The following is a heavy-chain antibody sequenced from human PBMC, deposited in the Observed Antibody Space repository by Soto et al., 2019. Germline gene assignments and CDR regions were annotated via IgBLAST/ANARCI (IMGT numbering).Heavy chain of an antibody. D-gene: IGHD6-6*01. Sequence: SEILSLTCTVSGGYIGSGGCYWSRIRQHPGKGLEWIGYIYYSGSTYYNPSLKSRVTISVDTSKNQFSLKLSSVTAADTAVYYCARDLGSSSSWYYGMDVWGQGTTVTVSS. CDR2: IYYSGST. CDR1: GGYIGSGGCY. J-gene: IGHJ6*02. V-gene: IGHV4-31*03. CDR3: ARDLGSSSSWYYGMDV.